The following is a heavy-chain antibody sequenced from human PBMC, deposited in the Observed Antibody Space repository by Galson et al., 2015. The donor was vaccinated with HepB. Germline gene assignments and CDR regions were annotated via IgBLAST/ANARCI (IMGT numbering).Heavy chain of an antibody. CDR3: AKALRDFGVVISFYYYYGMDV. CDR2: ISYDGSNK. D-gene: IGHD3-3*01. Sequence: SLRLSCAASGFTFSSYGMHWVRQAPGKGLEWVAVISYDGSNKYYADSVKGRFTISRDNSKNTLYLQMNSLRADDTAVYYCAKALRDFGVVISFYYYYGMDVWGQGTTVTVSS. CDR1: GFTFSSYG. V-gene: IGHV3-30*18. J-gene: IGHJ6*02.